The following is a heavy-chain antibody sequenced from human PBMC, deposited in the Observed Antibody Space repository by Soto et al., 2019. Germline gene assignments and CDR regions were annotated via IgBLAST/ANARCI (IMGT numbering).Heavy chain of an antibody. Sequence: PGGSRRRSWAASGFTFSSYVMHWGREAPGKGLEWVALIWYDGSNKYYTDSVKGRFTISRDKSKNTLYLQMNSLRAEDTAVYYCARDKTSAMVDYFDYWGQGTLVTVSS. CDR3: ARDKTSAMVDYFDY. D-gene: IGHD5-18*01. V-gene: IGHV3-33*01. CDR1: GFTFSSYV. J-gene: IGHJ4*02. CDR2: IWYDGSNK.